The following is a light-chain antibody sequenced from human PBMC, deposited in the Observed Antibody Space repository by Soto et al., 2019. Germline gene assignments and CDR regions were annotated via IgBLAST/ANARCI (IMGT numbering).Light chain of an antibody. CDR3: QEYSRDPRR. Sequence: DIPMTQSPSTLSTSVGDRVTITCRASQSISTWLAWYQQKPGKAPKLLIYQASSLESGVPSRFSGSGSGTEFTLTISSLQADDFATYYCQEYSRDPRRFGQGTKVEIK. CDR1: QSISTW. CDR2: QAS. J-gene: IGKJ1*01. V-gene: IGKV1-5*03.